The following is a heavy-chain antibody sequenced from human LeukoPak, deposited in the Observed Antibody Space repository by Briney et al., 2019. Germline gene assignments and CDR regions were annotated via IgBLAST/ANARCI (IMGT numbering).Heavy chain of an antibody. CDR3: ARDRRPVSSGDWFDP. CDR1: GYTFFNYG. D-gene: IGHD3-10*01. CDR2: ISTNNGST. Sequence: ASVKVSCKTSGYTFFNYGINWVRRAPGQGLEWMGWISTNNGSTNYAQRLQGRVTMTTDTSTDTVYMELRSLRSDDTAVYYCARDRRPVSSGDWFDPWGQGTLVTVSS. J-gene: IGHJ5*02. V-gene: IGHV1-18*01.